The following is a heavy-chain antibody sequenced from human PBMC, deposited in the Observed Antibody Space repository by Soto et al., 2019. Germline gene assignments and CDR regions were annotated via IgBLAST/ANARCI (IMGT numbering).Heavy chain of an antibody. CDR1: GYRFTSYW. D-gene: IGHD2-21*01. Sequence: GESLKISCTAAGYRFTSYWSGWVRQQPGKGLGLSGSLYPGGSSIRYGPSFVGEVTIAAAKYRSSAYLVWGSLKSSDSAIYFWARRHSYFDSSPSSYSFDFLGPGTLVTVSS. CDR3: ARRHSYFDSSPSSYSFDF. J-gene: IGHJ4*02. CDR2: LYPGGSSI. V-gene: IGHV5-51*01.